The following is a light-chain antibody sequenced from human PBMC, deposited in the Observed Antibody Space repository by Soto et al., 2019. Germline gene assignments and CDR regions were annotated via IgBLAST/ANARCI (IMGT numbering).Light chain of an antibody. CDR3: SSYTSSITRV. J-gene: IGLJ1*01. Sequence: QSALTQPASVSGSPGQSIAISCTGTSSDVGGYNYVSWYQLHPVKAPKLIIYDVSNRPSGVSNRFSGSKSGNTASLTISGLQPEDEADYYCSSYTSSITRVFGTGTKLTVL. CDR2: DVS. V-gene: IGLV2-14*01. CDR1: SSDVGGYNY.